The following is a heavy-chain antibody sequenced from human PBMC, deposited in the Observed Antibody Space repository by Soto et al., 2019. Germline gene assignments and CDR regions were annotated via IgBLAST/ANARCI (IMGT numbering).Heavy chain of an antibody. Sequence: SETLSLTCTDSVGSVSNCDYYWSWIRQPPGKGLEWIGYIYYSGSTFYNPSLKSRVTISIDTSKNQFSLKLSSVTAADTAVYYCARSHITIFGVVIIPRYFDYWGQGTLVTVSS. CDR1: VGSVSNCDYY. CDR3: ARSHITIFGVVIIPRYFDY. J-gene: IGHJ4*02. D-gene: IGHD3-3*01. V-gene: IGHV4-30-4*01. CDR2: IYYSGST.